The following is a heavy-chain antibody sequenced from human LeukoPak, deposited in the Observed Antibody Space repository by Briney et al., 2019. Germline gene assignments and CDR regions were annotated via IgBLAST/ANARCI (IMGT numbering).Heavy chain of an antibody. V-gene: IGHV4-61*08. Sequence: KSSETLSLTCTVSGGSISSGGYYWSWIRQHPGKGLEWIGYIYYSGTTNYNPSLKSRVAISVDTSKNQFPLKLSSVTAADTAVYYCARGGGSHDYWGQGTLVTVSS. CDR2: IYYSGTT. J-gene: IGHJ4*02. D-gene: IGHD1-26*01. CDR1: GGSISSGGYY. CDR3: ARGGGSHDY.